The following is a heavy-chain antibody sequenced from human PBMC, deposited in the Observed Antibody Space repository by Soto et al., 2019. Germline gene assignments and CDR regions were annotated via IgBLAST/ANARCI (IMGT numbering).Heavy chain of an antibody. CDR2: IIPAFGAA. Sequence: SVKVSCKTSGGTFNSYLIDWVRQAPGQGLEWMGGIIPAFGAAKYAQKFQGRVTITADKSTTTAYMELRTLTSEDTAVYYCARGLDQPPVGLYFDTWGQGTLVTVSS. D-gene: IGHD2-2*01. V-gene: IGHV1-69*06. J-gene: IGHJ4*02. CDR1: GGTFNSYL. CDR3: ARGLDQPPVGLYFDT.